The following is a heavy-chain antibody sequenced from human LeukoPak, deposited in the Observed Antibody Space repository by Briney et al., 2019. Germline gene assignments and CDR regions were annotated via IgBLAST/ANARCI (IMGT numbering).Heavy chain of an antibody. D-gene: IGHD2-15*01. CDR3: AREGGYCSGGSCYWDPGAFDI. CDR1: GFMFSSHN. J-gene: IGHJ3*02. CDR2: ISSSGSTI. Sequence: GGSLRLSCAASGFMFSSHNMNWVRQAPGKGLEWVSYISSSGSTIYYADSVKGRFTISRDNSKNTLYLQMNSLRAEDTAVYYCAREGGYCSGGSCYWDPGAFDIWGQGTMVTVSS. V-gene: IGHV3-48*01.